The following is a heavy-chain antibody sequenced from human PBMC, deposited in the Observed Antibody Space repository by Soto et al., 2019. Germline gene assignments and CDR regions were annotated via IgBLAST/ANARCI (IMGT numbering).Heavy chain of an antibody. CDR1: GGSISSGGYY. V-gene: IGHV4-31*03. D-gene: IGHD3-22*01. Sequence: QVQLQESGPGLVKPSQTLSLTCTVSGGSISSGGYYWSWIRQHPGKGLEWIGYIYYSGSTYYNPSLKSRVTRSVDTSKNQFSLKLSSVTAADTAVYYCARDRSRLLNGYDSSGNLDYWGQGTLVTVSS. CDR3: ARDRSRLLNGYDSSGNLDY. CDR2: IYYSGST. J-gene: IGHJ4*02.